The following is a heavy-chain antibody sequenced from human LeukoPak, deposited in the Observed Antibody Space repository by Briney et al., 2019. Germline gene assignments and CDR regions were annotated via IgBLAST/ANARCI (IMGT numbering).Heavy chain of an antibody. J-gene: IGHJ4*02. D-gene: IGHD2-21*02. CDR2: LTGIGNTI. CDR1: GFTFSNYK. Sequence: GGSLRLSCAASGFTFSNYKMHWVRQAPGKGLEWVSYLTGIGNTIDYAGSVRGRFTISRDNAKNSLYLQMNSLRVEDTAVYFCAREGSTDCHFDYGAREPWSPSPQ. CDR3: AREGSTDCHFDY. V-gene: IGHV3-48*03.